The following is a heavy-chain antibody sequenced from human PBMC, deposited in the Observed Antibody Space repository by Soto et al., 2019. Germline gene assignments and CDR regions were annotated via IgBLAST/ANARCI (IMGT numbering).Heavy chain of an antibody. J-gene: IGHJ6*03. V-gene: IGHV1-46*03. D-gene: IGHD3-3*01. CDR1: GYTFTSYY. CDR3: ARRSDFWSGRNYYFYMDV. CDR2: INPRGGST. Sequence: QVQLVQSGAEVKKPGASVKVSCKASGYTFTSYYMHWVRQAPGQGLECMGIINPRGGSTSYAQKFQGRVTMTRDTSTSTVYMELSSLRSEDTAVYYCARRSDFWSGRNYYFYMDVWGKGTTVTDSS.